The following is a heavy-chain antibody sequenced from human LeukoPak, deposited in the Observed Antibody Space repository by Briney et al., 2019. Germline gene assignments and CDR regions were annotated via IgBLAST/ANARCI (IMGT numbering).Heavy chain of an antibody. J-gene: IGHJ4*02. Sequence: ASVKVSCKASGYTFTSYFMHWVRQAPGQGLEWMGIINPSGDTTTYAQKFQGRVTMTWDTSTTTVYMELSSLTSEDTAVYYCARDGSHYDFWSGYSDEGFDYWGQGTLVTVSS. D-gene: IGHD3-3*01. CDR1: GYTFTSYF. CDR3: ARDGSHYDFWSGYSDEGFDY. CDR2: INPSGDTT. V-gene: IGHV1-46*01.